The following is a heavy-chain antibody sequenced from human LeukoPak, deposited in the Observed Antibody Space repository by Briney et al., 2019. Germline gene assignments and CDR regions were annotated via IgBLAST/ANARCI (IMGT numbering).Heavy chain of an antibody. CDR1: GGSISSGGYY. D-gene: IGHD4-17*01. V-gene: IGHV4-31*03. CDR2: IYYSGST. CDR3: ARGRDYGDYRYNTPKDAFDI. Sequence: SETLSLTCTVSGGSISSGGYYWSWIRQHPGKGLEWIGYIYYSGSTYYNPSLESRVTISVDTSKNQFSLKLSSVTAADTAVYYCARGRDYGDYRYNTPKDAFDIWGQGTMVTVSS. J-gene: IGHJ3*02.